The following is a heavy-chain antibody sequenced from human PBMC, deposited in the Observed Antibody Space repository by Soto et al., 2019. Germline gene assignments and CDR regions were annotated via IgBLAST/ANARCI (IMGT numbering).Heavy chain of an antibody. Sequence: QVQLVQSGAEVKKPGSSVKVSCKASGGTFSSYAISWVRQAPGQGLEWMGGIIPISGTANSAQKFQGRVTITPDESTSTAYMELSSLRSEDTAVYYCARSQGSSTSLEIYYYYYYGMDVWGQGTTVTVSS. CDR1: GGTFSSYA. CDR2: IIPISGTA. CDR3: ARSQGSSTSLEIYYYYYYGMDV. J-gene: IGHJ6*02. D-gene: IGHD2-2*01. V-gene: IGHV1-69*01.